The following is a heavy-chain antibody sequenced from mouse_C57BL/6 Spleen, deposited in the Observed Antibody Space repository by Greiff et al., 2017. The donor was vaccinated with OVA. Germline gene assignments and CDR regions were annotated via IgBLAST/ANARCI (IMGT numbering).Heavy chain of an antibody. CDR2: IDPSDSYT. CDR3: ARGGYYAMDY. V-gene: IGHV1-50*01. CDR1: GYTFTSYW. J-gene: IGHJ4*01. Sequence: QVQLQQPGAELVKPGASVKLSCKASGYTFTSYWMQWVKQRPGQGLEWIGEIDPSDSYTNYNQKFKGKATLTVDTSSSTAYMQLSSLTSEDAAVYYCARGGYYAMDYGGQGTSVTVSS.